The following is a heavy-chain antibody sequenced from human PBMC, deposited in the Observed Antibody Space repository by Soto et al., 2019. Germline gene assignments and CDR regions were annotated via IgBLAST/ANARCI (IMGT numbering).Heavy chain of an antibody. CDR3: ARDSELLQYYFDY. CDR2: ISYDGSNK. Sequence: GGSLRLSCAASGFTFSSYAMHWVRQAPGKGLEWVAVISYDGSNKYYADSVKGRFTISRDNSKNTLYLQMNSLRAEDTAVYYCARDSELLQYYFDYWGQGTLVTVSS. CDR1: GFTFSSYA. D-gene: IGHD2-15*01. J-gene: IGHJ4*02. V-gene: IGHV3-30-3*01.